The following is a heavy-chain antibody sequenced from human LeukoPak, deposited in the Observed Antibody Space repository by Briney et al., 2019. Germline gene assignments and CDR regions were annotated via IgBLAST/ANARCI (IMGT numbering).Heavy chain of an antibody. D-gene: IGHD3-10*01. CDR3: ARERVVRGVISPYGYYGMDV. V-gene: IGHV4-4*07. J-gene: IGHJ6*02. CDR2: IYTSGST. CDR1: GGSISSYY. Sequence: SETLSLTCAVSGGSISSYYWSWIRQPPGKGLEWIGRIYTSGSTTYNPSPKSRVNMSVDTSKNQFSLKLSSVTAADTAVYYCARERVVRGVISPYGYYGMDVWGQGTTVTVS.